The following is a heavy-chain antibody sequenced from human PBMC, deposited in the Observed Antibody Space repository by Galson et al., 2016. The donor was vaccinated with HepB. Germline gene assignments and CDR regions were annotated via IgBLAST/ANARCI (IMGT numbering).Heavy chain of an antibody. CDR2: ISGSGAST. J-gene: IGHJ5*02. D-gene: IGHD6-6*01. V-gene: IGHV3-23*01. CDR1: GFTFVDYD. Sequence: SLRLSCATSGFTFVDYDMSWFRQAPGKGLEWVSFISGSGASTHYAESVKGRFTISRDNSKNTLYLQMNSLRAEDTAVYYCAKDPLEYSTSAGWFDPWGQGTLVTVSS. CDR3: AKDPLEYSTSAGWFDP.